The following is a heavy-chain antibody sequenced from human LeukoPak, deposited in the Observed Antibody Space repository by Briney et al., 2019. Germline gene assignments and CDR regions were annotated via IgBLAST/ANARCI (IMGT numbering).Heavy chain of an antibody. V-gene: IGHV3-74*01. CDR2: IKGDGSST. CDR1: EFTFSSYW. Sequence: GGSLRLSCAASEFTFSSYWMHWVRQAPGKGLVWVSRIKGDGSSTTYADSVKGRFTISRDNAKNTLYLQMNSPTAEDTAVYYCARGAHCGGDCPLPNSLYWGRGTLVTVSS. J-gene: IGHJ4*02. D-gene: IGHD2-21*01. CDR3: ARGAHCGGDCPLPNSLY.